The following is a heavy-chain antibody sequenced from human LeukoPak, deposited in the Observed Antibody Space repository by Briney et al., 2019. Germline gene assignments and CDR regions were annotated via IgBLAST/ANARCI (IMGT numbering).Heavy chain of an antibody. CDR1: GYTFTGYY. J-gene: IGHJ4*02. V-gene: IGHV1-2*02. CDR2: INPNGGGT. D-gene: IGHD1-26*01. Sequence: ASVKVPCKASGYTFTGYYMHWVRQAPGLGLEWMGWINPNGGGTNYAQQFQGRVTMTSDTSISTAYMELSSLRSDHTAVYYCARDSYSGSYYYWGQGTLVTVSS. CDR3: ARDSYSGSYYY.